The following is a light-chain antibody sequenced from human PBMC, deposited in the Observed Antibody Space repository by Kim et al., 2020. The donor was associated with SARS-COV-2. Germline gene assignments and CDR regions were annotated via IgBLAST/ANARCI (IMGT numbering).Light chain of an antibody. Sequence: GQGVTISCSGTRSNIGSNAVNWYHQFPGTAPKLLIYSTNQRPSGVPDRFSGSKSGTSASLAISGLQSEDEADFYCASWDATLNVWVFGGGTQLTVL. J-gene: IGLJ3*02. CDR1: RSNIGSNA. CDR2: STN. CDR3: ASWDATLNVWV. V-gene: IGLV1-44*01.